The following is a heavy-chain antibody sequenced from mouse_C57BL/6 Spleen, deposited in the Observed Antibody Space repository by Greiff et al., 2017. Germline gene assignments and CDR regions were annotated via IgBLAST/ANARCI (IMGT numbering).Heavy chain of an antibody. J-gene: IGHJ2*01. CDR2: IGPGSGST. Sequence: VQLQQSGAELVKPGASVKISCKASGYTFTDSYINWVKQRPGQGLEWIGKIGPGSGSTYYNEKFKGKATLTADKSSSTAYMQLSSLTSEDSAVYFCARSGGYYSYYMDYWGQGTTLTVSS. CDR1: GYTFTDSY. D-gene: IGHD2-3*01. CDR3: ARSGGYYSYYMDY. V-gene: IGHV1-77*01.